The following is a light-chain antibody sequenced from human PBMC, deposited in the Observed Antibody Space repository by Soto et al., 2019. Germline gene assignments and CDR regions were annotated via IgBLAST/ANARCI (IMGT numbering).Light chain of an antibody. V-gene: IGKV1-5*01. CDR1: QNIGTS. CDR2: DAS. J-gene: IGKJ5*01. Sequence: GDRVTITCRASQNIGTSLAWYQQTPGKAPKLLISDASTLESGVPSRFSGSGSGTHFTFTISSLQTEDIGTYYCQQYDILPITFGRGTRLEIK. CDR3: QQYDILPIT.